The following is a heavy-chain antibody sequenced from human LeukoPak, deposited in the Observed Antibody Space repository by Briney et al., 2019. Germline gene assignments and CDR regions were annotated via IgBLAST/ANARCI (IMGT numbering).Heavy chain of an antibody. CDR3: ARDRTTMVRGVSNDY. CDR1: GFTFSSYS. D-gene: IGHD3-10*01. V-gene: IGHV3-21*01. J-gene: IGHJ4*02. CDR2: ISSSSSYI. Sequence: GGSLRLSCAASGFTFSSYSTNWVRQAPGKGLEWVSSISSSSSYIYYADSVKGRFTISRDNAKNSLYLQMNSLRAEDTAVYYCARDRTTMVRGVSNDYWGQGTLVTVSS.